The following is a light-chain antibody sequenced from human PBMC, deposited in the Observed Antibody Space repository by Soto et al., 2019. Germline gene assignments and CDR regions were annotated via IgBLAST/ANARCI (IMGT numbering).Light chain of an antibody. CDR2: DAS. V-gene: IGKV1-5*01. CDR3: QQYDNYPLP. Sequence: DIPMTQSPSTLSASVGDRVTITCRASQSINNWLAWYQQKPGKAPKFLIYDASNLESGVPSRFSASASGTEFTLTISSLQPDDFATYYCQQYDNYPLPFGGGTKVDI. J-gene: IGKJ4*01. CDR1: QSINNW.